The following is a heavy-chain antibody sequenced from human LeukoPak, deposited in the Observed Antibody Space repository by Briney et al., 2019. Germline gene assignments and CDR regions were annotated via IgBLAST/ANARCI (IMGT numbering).Heavy chain of an antibody. V-gene: IGHV4-39*01. Sequence: SETLSLTCTVSGDSISNRNHYWGWIRQPPGKGLEWSGTIYYSGTTYYSPSLEDRVTVSVDTSKNQFSLRLRSVTAADTAVYYCARHNTFYDSSPVFDSWGQGTLVTVSS. CDR2: IYYSGTT. J-gene: IGHJ4*02. CDR1: GDSISNRNHY. D-gene: IGHD3-22*01. CDR3: ARHNTFYDSSPVFDS.